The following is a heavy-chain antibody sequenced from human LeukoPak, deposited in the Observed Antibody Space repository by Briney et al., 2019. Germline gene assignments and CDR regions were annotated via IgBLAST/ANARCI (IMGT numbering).Heavy chain of an antibody. CDR3: ARNNLDAYYYYMDV. CDR2: IIPIFGTA. J-gene: IGHJ6*03. V-gene: IGHV1-69*05. CDR1: GGTFSGYA. Sequence: GASVKVSCKASGGTFSGYAISWVRQAPGQGLEWMGGIIPIFGTANYAQKFQGRVTITTDESTSTAYMELSSLRSEDTAVYYCARNNLDAYYYYMDVWGKGTTVTVSS. D-gene: IGHD3/OR15-3a*01.